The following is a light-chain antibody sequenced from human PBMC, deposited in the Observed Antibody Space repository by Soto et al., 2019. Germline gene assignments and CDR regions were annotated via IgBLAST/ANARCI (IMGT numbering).Light chain of an antibody. Sequence: DIEMTQSPSTLSVSVGERVTITCRASQTISSKLAWYQQKPGKAPKLLISKASTLKSGVPSRFSGSGSGTEFTLTISSLQPDDFATYYCQQYNGYPWTFGQGTKVDI. CDR1: QTISSK. CDR2: KAS. J-gene: IGKJ1*01. CDR3: QQYNGYPWT. V-gene: IGKV1-5*03.